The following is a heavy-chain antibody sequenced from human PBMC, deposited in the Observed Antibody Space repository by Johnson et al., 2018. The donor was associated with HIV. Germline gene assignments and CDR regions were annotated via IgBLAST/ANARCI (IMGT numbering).Heavy chain of an antibody. CDR3: ASSESFGAFDI. D-gene: IGHD1-26*01. Sequence: EVQLVESGGGLVQRGGSLRLSCAASGFTVSSNYMSWVRQAPGKGLEWVSVIYSGGSTYYADSVKGRFTISRDNSKNTLYLQMNSLRAEDTAVYYCASSESFGAFDIWGRGTMVTVSS. V-gene: IGHV3-66*02. CDR1: GFTVSSNY. J-gene: IGHJ3*02. CDR2: IYSGGST.